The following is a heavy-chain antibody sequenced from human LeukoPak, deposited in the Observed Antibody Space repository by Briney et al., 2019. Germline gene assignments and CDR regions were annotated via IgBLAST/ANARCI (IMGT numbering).Heavy chain of an antibody. CDR2: IIPILGTA. V-gene: IGHV1-69*01. D-gene: IGHD3-9*01. CDR1: GGTFSSYA. J-gene: IGHJ3*02. Sequence: SVKVSCKASGGTFSSYAISWVRQAPGQGLEWMGGIIPILGTANYAQKFQGRVTITADESTSTAYMELSSLRSEDTAVYYCARGGNILTGYFSDDDAFDIWGQGTMVTVSS. CDR3: ARGGNILTGYFSDDDAFDI.